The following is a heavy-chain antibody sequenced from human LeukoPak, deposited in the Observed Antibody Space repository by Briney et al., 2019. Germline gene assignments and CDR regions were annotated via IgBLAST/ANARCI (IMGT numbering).Heavy chain of an antibody. CDR1: GDSVSSGSYY. Sequence: SETLSLTCTVSGDSVSSGSYYWSWIRQPPGKGLDWIGYISYSGSTYYNPSLKSRVTISVDASKNQFSLKLRSVTAADTAVYYCARELLGLDVWGQGTTVTVSS. CDR3: ARELLGLDV. CDR2: ISYSGST. D-gene: IGHD2-15*01. J-gene: IGHJ6*02. V-gene: IGHV4-61*01.